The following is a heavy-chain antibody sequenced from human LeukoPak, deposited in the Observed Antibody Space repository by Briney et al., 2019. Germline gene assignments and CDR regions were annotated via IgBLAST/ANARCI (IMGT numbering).Heavy chain of an antibody. J-gene: IGHJ6*03. CDR2: IYYSGST. D-gene: IGHD1-1*01. V-gene: IGHV4-59*08. CDR1: GGSITTKY. CDR3: ARLQKTTAEDGYYMDV. Sequence: SETLSLTCTVAGGSITTKYWSCIRQPPGKGLEWIGYIYYSGSTNYNPSLKSRVTISVDTSKNQFSLKLSSVTAADTAVYYCARLQKTTAEDGYYMDVWGKGTTATVSS.